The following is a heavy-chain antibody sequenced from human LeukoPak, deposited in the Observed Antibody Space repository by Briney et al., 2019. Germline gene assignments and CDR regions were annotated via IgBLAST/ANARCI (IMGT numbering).Heavy chain of an antibody. CDR2: ISGGTGTI. CDR1: GFTFSFST. J-gene: IGHJ3*02. Sequence: GGSLRLSCAASGFTFSFSTMNWGRQAPGKGLEWGSFISGGTGTIYYADSVKGRFTISRDNAKNSLYLQMNSLRDEDTAVYYCATNSNYAFDIWGQGTMVTVSS. D-gene: IGHD2-8*01. CDR3: ATNSNYAFDI. V-gene: IGHV3-48*02.